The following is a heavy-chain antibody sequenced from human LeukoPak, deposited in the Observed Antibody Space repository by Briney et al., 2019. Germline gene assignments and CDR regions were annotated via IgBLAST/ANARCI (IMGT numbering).Heavy chain of an antibody. V-gene: IGHV4-38-2*02. CDR1: GYSISSGYY. Sequence: SERLSLTCTVSGYSISSGYYWGWIRQPPGKGLKWIGSISHSGSTYYNPSLKSRVTISVDTSKNQFSLKLSSLTAADTAVYYCARLRRSRLAEFDYWGQGTLVTVSS. J-gene: IGHJ4*02. CDR2: ISHSGST. D-gene: IGHD3-3*02. CDR3: ARLRRSRLAEFDY.